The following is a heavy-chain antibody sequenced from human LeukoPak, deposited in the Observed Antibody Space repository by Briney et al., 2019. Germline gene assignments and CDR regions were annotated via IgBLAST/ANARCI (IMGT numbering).Heavy chain of an antibody. Sequence: GGSLRLSCAASGFTFSSYGMHWVRQAPGKGLEWVAVISYDGSNKYYADSVKGRFTTSRDNSKHTLYLQMNSLRAEDTAVYYCARPDIVLMVYAMFGAFDIWGQGTMVTVSS. J-gene: IGHJ3*02. CDR1: GFTFSSYG. CDR2: ISYDGSNK. D-gene: IGHD2-8*01. CDR3: ARPDIVLMVYAMFGAFDI. V-gene: IGHV3-30*03.